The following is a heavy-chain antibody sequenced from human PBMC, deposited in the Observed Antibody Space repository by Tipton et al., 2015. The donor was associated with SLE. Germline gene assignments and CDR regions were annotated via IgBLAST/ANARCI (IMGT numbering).Heavy chain of an antibody. V-gene: IGHV3-9*01. CDR2: ISWNSGSI. CDR3: AKDKRNYDILTGYSTFDI. D-gene: IGHD3-9*01. Sequence: SLRLSCAASGFTFDDYAMHWVRQAPGKGLEWVSGISWNSGSIGYADSVKGRFTISRDNAKNSLYLQMNSLRTEDTALYYCAKDKRNYDILTGYSTFDIWGQGTMVTVSS. CDR1: GFTFDDYA. J-gene: IGHJ3*02.